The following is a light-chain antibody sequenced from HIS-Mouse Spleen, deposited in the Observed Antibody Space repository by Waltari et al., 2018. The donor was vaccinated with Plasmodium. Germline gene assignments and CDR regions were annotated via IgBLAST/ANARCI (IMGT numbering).Light chain of an antibody. V-gene: IGKV1-13*02. Sequence: AIQLTQSPSSLSASVGDRVTITCWASHGISSALAWYKQKPGKAPKLLMYDASSLESGVPSRYSCSGSGTDFTLTISSLQPEDFATYYCQQFNSYPLTFGGGTKVEIK. CDR3: QQFNSYPLT. CDR1: HGISSA. CDR2: DAS. J-gene: IGKJ4*01.